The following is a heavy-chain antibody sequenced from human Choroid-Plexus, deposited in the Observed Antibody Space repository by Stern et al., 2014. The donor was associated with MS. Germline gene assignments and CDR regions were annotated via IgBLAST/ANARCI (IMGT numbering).Heavy chain of an antibody. CDR1: GFTFGSCA. D-gene: IGHD2/OR15-2a*01. CDR3: AKDRQYLTYFFDH. J-gene: IGHJ5*02. Sequence: VQLVESGGGVVQPGRPLRLSCVASGFTFGSCAMPWVRQAPGKGLEWVAGVSYDGSNKDYADSVKGRCTISRDNSQNALYMQMSSLRPEDTAVYYCAKDRQYLTYFFDHWGQGALVTVSS. CDR2: VSYDGSNK. V-gene: IGHV3-30*18.